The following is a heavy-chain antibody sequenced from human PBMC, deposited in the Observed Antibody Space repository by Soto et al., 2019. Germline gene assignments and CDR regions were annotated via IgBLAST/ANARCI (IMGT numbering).Heavy chain of an antibody. V-gene: IGHV3-48*02. J-gene: IGHJ6*02. CDR3: ARDPIFGVVIINYYGMDV. Sequence: GGSLRLSCAASGFTFSSYSMNWVRQAPGKGLEWVSYISSSSSTIYYADSVKGRFTISRDNAKNSLYLQMNSLRDEDTAVYYCARDPIFGVVIINYYGMDVWGHGTTVTVSS. D-gene: IGHD3-3*01. CDR1: GFTFSSYS. CDR2: ISSSSSTI.